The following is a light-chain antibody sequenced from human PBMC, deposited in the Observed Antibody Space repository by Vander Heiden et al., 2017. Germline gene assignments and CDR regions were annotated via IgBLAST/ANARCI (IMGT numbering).Light chain of an antibody. CDR1: QNIDNW. Sequence: IQMTLSPSPLTPSVGEGATITCRASQNIDNWLAWFQQKPGKAPKVLVSKASFLETGVPSRFSGSRSGTEFTLTISSLQPDDFATYYCQHYYDYSWTFGQGTKV. V-gene: IGKV1-5*03. J-gene: IGKJ1*01. CDR2: KAS. CDR3: QHYYDYSWT.